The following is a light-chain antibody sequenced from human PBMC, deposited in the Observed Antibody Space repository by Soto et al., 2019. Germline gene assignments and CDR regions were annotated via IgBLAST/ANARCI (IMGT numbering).Light chain of an antibody. Sequence: EIVVTQSPATLSVSPGERATLFCRASQSVRSNFLAWYQQKPGQAPRLLIYSASTRATDIPARFSGSGSGTEFTLTISSLQSEDFAVYYCQQYSAWPLTFGGGTKVEIK. J-gene: IGKJ4*01. CDR1: QSVRSN. V-gene: IGKV3-15*01. CDR3: QQYSAWPLT. CDR2: SAS.